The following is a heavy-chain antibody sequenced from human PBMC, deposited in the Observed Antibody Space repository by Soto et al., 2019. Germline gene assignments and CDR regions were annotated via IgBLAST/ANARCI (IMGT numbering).Heavy chain of an antibody. CDR2: IYYSGST. J-gene: IGHJ6*02. CDR1: GGSISSSSYY. CDR3: AGPGYDSSGYYYYYYYGMDV. Sequence: QLQLQESGPGLVKPSETLSLTCTVSGGSISSSSYYWGWIRQPPGKGLEWIGSIYYSGSTYYNPSLKSRVTISVDTSKNQFSLKLSSVTAADTAVYYCAGPGYDSSGYYYYYYYGMDVWGQGTTVTVSS. D-gene: IGHD3-22*01. V-gene: IGHV4-39*01.